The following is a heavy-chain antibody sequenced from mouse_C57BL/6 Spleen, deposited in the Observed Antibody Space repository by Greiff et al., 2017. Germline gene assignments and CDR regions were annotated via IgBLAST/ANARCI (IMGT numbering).Heavy chain of an antibody. V-gene: IGHV1-64*01. Sequence: QVQLKQSGAELVKPGASVKLSCKASGYTFTSYWMHWVKQRPGQGLEWIGMIHPNSGSTNYNEKFKSKATLTVDKSSSTAYMQLSSLTSEDSAVYYCAREEAGTFDYWGQGTTLTVSS. D-gene: IGHD4-1*01. CDR2: IHPNSGST. CDR3: AREEAGTFDY. CDR1: GYTFTSYW. J-gene: IGHJ2*01.